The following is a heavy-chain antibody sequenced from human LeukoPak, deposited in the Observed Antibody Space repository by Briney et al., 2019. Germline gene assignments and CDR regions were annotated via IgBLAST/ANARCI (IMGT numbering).Heavy chain of an antibody. CDR3: ARGPDIAVAGTAVDY. CDR2: IYYSGST. Sequence: SETLSLTCTVSGGSISSSSYYWGWIRQPPGKGLEWIGSIYYSGSTYYNPSLKSRVTISVDTSKNQFSLKLSSVTAADTAVYYCARGPDIAVAGTAVDYWGQGTLVTVSS. D-gene: IGHD6-19*01. CDR1: GGSISSSSYY. V-gene: IGHV4-39*07. J-gene: IGHJ4*02.